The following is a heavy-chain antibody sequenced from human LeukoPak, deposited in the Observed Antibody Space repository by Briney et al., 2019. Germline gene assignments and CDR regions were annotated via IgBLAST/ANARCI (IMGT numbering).Heavy chain of an antibody. CDR1: GFTFSSYA. V-gene: IGHV3-23*01. Sequence: GGSLRLSCAASGFTFSSYAMSWVRQAPGKGLEWVSAISCSGGSTYYADSVKGRFIISRDNSKNTLYVQMNSLRAEDTAVYYCASIQKIDYWGQGTLVTVSS. CDR2: ISCSGGST. J-gene: IGHJ4*02. CDR3: ASIQKIDY.